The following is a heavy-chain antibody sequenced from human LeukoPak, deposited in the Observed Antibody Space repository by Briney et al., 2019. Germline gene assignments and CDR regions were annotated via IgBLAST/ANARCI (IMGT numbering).Heavy chain of an antibody. V-gene: IGHV4-30-4*08. Sequence: SQTLSLTCTVSGYSITSGDYYWSWIRQPPGKGLEWIGYIYYSGNTYYNPSLKSRVTISVDTSKNQFSLKLSSVTAADTAVYYCASGPDTTMVNDYWGQGTLVTVSS. J-gene: IGHJ4*02. CDR2: IYYSGNT. D-gene: IGHD5-18*01. CDR1: GYSITSGDYY. CDR3: ASGPDTTMVNDY.